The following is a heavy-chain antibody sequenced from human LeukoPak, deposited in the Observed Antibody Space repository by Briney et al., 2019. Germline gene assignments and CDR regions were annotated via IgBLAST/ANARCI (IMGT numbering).Heavy chain of an antibody. CDR3: ARGHYDILTGNYKWTLDY. CDR1: GFTFNTYK. J-gene: IGHJ4*02. CDR2: IHSGGSDI. Sequence: GGSLRLSCAASGFTFNTYKMNWVRQAPGRGLEWVSSIHSGGSDIYYADSVKGRFTVSRDNAKNSLFLQMNSLRAEDTALYYCARGHYDILTGNYKWTLDYWGQGTLVTVSS. V-gene: IGHV3-21*06. D-gene: IGHD3-9*01.